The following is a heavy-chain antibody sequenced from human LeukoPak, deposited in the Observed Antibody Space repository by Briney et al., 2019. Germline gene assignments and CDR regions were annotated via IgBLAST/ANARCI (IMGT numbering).Heavy chain of an antibody. CDR2: MSYSGTT. D-gene: IGHD5-24*01. J-gene: IGHJ4*02. Sequence: PSETLSLTCFVSGASISTYYWSWIRQPPGKGLEWIGYMSYSGTTKYNPSLKSRASISVDTSKNQVFLKLDSVTAADMAVYFCARHGRDGYTPGLDYWGPGTLVTVSS. CDR3: ARHGRDGYTPGLDY. CDR1: GASISTYY. V-gene: IGHV4-59*08.